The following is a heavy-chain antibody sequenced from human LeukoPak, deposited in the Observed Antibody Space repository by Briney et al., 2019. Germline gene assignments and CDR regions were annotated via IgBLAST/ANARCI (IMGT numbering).Heavy chain of an antibody. CDR2: INHSGST. CDR1: GGPFSGYY. CDR3: AGSSTVTTFAGYYYYMDV. V-gene: IGHV4-34*01. J-gene: IGHJ6*03. D-gene: IGHD4-17*01. Sequence: SETLSLTCAVYGGPFSGYYWSWIRQPPGKGLEWIGEINHSGSTNYNPSLKGRVTISVDTSKNQFSLKLSSVTAADTAVYYCAGSSTVTTFAGYYYYMDVWGKGTTVTVSS.